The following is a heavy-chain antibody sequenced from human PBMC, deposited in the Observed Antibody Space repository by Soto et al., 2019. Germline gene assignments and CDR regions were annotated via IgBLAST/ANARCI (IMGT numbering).Heavy chain of an antibody. J-gene: IGHJ4*02. V-gene: IGHV4-59*01. CDR1: GGSISSYY. D-gene: IGHD3-3*01. CDR3: AAFGLRFFDY. CDR2: IYYSGST. Sequence: SETLSLTCTVSGGSISSYYWIWIRQPPGKGLEWIGYIYYSGSTNYNPSLKSRVTISVDTSKNQFSLKLSSVTAADTAVYYCAAFGLRFFDYWGQGTLVTVSS.